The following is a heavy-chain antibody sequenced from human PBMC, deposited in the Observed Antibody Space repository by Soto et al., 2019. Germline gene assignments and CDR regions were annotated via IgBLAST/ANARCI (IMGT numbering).Heavy chain of an antibody. Sequence: SETLSLTCTVSGGSIRSSSYYWSWIRQPPGKGLEWIGYIYYSGSTNYNPSLKSRVTISVDTSKNQFSLKLSSVTAADTAVYYCARGQPVDYYFDYWGQGTLVTVSS. D-gene: IGHD6-6*01. CDR3: ARGQPVDYYFDY. V-gene: IGHV4-61*01. J-gene: IGHJ4*02. CDR2: IYYSGST. CDR1: GGSIRSSSYY.